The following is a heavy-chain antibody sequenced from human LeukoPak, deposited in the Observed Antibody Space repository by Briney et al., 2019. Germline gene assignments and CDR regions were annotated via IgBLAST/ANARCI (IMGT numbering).Heavy chain of an antibody. CDR3: AKDLLPTKQRYGKDV. Sequence: GRSLRLSCAASGFTFSSYGMHWVRQAPGKGLEWVAVISYDGSNKYYADSVKGRFTISRDNSKNTLYLQMNSLRAEDTAVYYCAKDLLPTKQRYGKDVWGQGTTVTVSS. J-gene: IGHJ6*02. CDR2: ISYDGSNK. D-gene: IGHD1/OR15-1a*01. CDR1: GFTFSSYG. V-gene: IGHV3-30*18.